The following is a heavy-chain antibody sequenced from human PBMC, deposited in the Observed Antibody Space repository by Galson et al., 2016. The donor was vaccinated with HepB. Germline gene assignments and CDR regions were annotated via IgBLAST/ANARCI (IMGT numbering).Heavy chain of an antibody. V-gene: IGHV3-33*01. Sequence: SLRLSCAASGFTFSSYAMHWVRQAPGKGLEWVAVIWYDGSNNYYGDSVKGRFTISRDNSTNTLYLQMNSLSPEDTAVYYCARDSLTPDSGWSVRHFDYWGQGTLVTVSS. J-gene: IGHJ4*02. CDR2: IWYDGSNN. D-gene: IGHD6-19*01. CDR1: GFTFSSYA. CDR3: ARDSLTPDSGWSVRHFDY.